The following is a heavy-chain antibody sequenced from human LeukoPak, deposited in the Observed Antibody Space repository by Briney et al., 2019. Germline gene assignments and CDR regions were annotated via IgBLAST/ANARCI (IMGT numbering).Heavy chain of an antibody. J-gene: IGHJ4*02. Sequence: PGRSLRLFCAASGFTFSTYGIHWARQAPGKGLEWVAVIWYDGSNKYYADSVKGRFTISRDNSKNTVYLEMNSLRAEDTAVYYCARQMRDGDYDYWGQGTLVTVSS. CDR2: IWYDGSNK. CDR1: GFTFSTYG. D-gene: IGHD4-17*01. V-gene: IGHV3-33*01. CDR3: ARQMRDGDYDY.